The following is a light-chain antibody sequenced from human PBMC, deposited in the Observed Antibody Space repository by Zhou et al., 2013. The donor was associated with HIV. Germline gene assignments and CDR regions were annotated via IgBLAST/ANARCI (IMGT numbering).Light chain of an antibody. V-gene: IGKV1-5*03. J-gene: IGKJ4*01. Sequence: DIQMTQSPSTLSASVGDRVTITCRASQSISHWLAWYQQKPGSAPKLLIYKASTVESGVPSRFSGSGSGTEFTLTISTLQPDDFATYYCQQSYSTPPLTFGGGTKVEIK. CDR2: KAS. CDR1: QSISHW. CDR3: QQSYSTPPLT.